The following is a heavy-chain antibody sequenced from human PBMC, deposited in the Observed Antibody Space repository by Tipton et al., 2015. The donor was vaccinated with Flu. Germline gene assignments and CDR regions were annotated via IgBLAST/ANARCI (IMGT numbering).Heavy chain of an antibody. CDR1: GGSISSGGYS. J-gene: IGHJ6*02. CDR2: IYHSGST. D-gene: IGHD6-13*01. V-gene: IGHV4-30-2*01. CDR3: ARSTPIAATGWGMDV. Sequence: TLSLTCAVSGGSISSGGYSWIWIRQPPGKGLEWIGYIYHSGSTYYNASLKSRVTISVDRSKNQFSLKLSSVTAADTAVYYCARSTPIAATGWGMDVWGQGTTDTVSS.